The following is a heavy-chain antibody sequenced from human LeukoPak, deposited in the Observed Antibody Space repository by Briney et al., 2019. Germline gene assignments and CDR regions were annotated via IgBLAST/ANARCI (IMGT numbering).Heavy chain of an antibody. V-gene: IGHV3-23*01. D-gene: IGHD1-26*01. CDR3: ARGPHSGSYEFDY. J-gene: IGHJ4*02. Sequence: GGSLRLSFAASGFTFTTYAMSWVRQAPGKGLEWVSGISGLGDNTYYVDSVKGRFTISRDNAKNTLYLQMNSLRAEDTAVYYCARGPHSGSYEFDYWGQGTLVTVSS. CDR1: GFTFTTYA. CDR2: ISGLGDNT.